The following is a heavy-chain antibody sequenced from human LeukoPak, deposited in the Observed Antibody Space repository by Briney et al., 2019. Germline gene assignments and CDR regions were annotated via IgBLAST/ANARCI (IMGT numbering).Heavy chain of an antibody. V-gene: IGHV3-74*01. D-gene: IGHD1-14*01. Sequence: GGSLRLSCAASGFAFSSYWMHWVRQVPGKGLVWVARINPGGSSITYADSVKGRFTISRDNAKNTLYLQMDSLRAEDTGVNYCARSNQADDYWGQGTLVTVSS. CDR3: ARSNQADDY. CDR1: GFAFSSYW. J-gene: IGHJ4*02. CDR2: INPGGSSI.